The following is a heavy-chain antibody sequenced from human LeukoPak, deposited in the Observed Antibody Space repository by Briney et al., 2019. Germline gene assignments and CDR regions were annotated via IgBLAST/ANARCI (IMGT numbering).Heavy chain of an antibody. D-gene: IGHD5-18*01. Sequence: GGSLRLSCAASGFTFSDYYMSWIRQAPGKGLEWVSYISSSGGTIYYADSVKGRFTISRDNSKNTLYLEMNSLRAEDTAVYYCAKDSVPYSYSFDTHDSWGQGTLVTVSS. CDR2: ISSSGGTI. J-gene: IGHJ4*02. CDR3: AKDSVPYSYSFDTHDS. V-gene: IGHV3-11*04. CDR1: GFTFSDYY.